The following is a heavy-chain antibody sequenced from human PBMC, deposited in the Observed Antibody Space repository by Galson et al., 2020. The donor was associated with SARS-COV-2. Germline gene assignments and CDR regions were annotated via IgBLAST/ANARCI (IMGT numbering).Heavy chain of an antibody. CDR2: IYYTGST. V-gene: IGHV4-31*03. Sequence: SETLSLTCSVSGDSMASVSYYWSWIRQPPGKGLEWIGYIYYTGSTYYNPSLKSRLSISVDLSKSQFSLTRSSVTAADTAVYYCARLGRVTGRDRWGRGALVSVSS. CDR3: ARLGRVTGRDR. J-gene: IGHJ4*02. D-gene: IGHD1-20*01. CDR1: GDSMASVSYY.